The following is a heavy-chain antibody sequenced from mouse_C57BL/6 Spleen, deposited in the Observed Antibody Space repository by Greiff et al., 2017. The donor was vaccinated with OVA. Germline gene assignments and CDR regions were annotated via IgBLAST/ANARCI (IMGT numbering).Heavy chain of an antibody. CDR3: ARSYSTGYAMDY. Sequence: EVKLMESGPELVKPGASVKISCKASGYSFTDYNMNWVKQSNGKSLEWIGVINPNYGTTSYNQKFKGKATLTVDQSSSTAYIQLNSLTSEDSAVYYCARSYSTGYAMDYWGQGTSVTVSS. V-gene: IGHV1-39*01. CDR1: GYSFTDYN. J-gene: IGHJ4*01. D-gene: IGHD2-5*01. CDR2: INPNYGTT.